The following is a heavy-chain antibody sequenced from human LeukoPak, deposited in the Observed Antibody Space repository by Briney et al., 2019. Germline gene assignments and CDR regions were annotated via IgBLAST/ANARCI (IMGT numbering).Heavy chain of an antibody. Sequence: PSETLSLTCTVSGASISSGGYYWSWIRQPPGQALEWIGYIYDSGSTYYNLSLKSRVTISVDTSKNQFSLKLSSVTAADTAVYYCARHMGPFSAAINWFDPWGQGTLVIVSS. CDR2: IYDSGST. CDR3: ARHMGPFSAAINWFDP. CDR1: GASISSGGYY. J-gene: IGHJ5*02. V-gene: IGHV4-30-2*03. D-gene: IGHD6-13*01.